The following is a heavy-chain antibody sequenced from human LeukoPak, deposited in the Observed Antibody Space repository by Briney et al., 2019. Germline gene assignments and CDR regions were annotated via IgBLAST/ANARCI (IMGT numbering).Heavy chain of an antibody. CDR3: AKTTTGYSSGRYPAWPIDY. CDR2: IFGSGGSA. J-gene: IGHJ4*02. V-gene: IGHV3-23*01. D-gene: IGHD2-15*01. CDR1: GFTFGSYA. Sequence: GGSLRLTCAASGFTFGSYAMYWVRQAPGKGLEWVSGIFGSGGSAHYTDSVKGRFTISRDNSKNTVYLQMDSLRAEDTATYYCAKTTTGYSSGRYPAWPIDYWGQGTLVTVSS.